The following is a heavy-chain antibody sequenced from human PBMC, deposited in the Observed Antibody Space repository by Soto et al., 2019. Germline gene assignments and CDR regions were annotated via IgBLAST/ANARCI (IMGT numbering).Heavy chain of an antibody. V-gene: IGHV3-48*01. CDR3: ARELSWGSNWYYYMDV. Sequence: EVQLVESGGGLVQPGGSLRLSCATSGFILSDCAMNWVRQAPGKGLEWVSYISSSSSVIDYADSVKGRFTVSRDNARNSLYLQMNSLRAEDTAVYYCARELSWGSNWYYYMDVWGNGTTVTVSS. D-gene: IGHD7-27*01. CDR1: GFILSDCA. CDR2: ISSSSSVI. J-gene: IGHJ6*03.